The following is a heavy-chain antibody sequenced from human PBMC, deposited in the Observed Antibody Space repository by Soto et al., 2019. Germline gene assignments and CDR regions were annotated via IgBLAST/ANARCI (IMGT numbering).Heavy chain of an antibody. CDR3: ARGGRVGATIYYIXY. Sequence: PSETLSLTCTVSGGSIGSGGYYWSWIRQHPGKGLEWIGYIYYSGSTYYNPSLKSRVTISVDTSKNQFSLKLSSVTAADTAVYYCARGGRVGATIYYIXYWGQGTLVXVSS. J-gene: IGHJ4*02. CDR2: IYYSGST. CDR1: GGSIGSGGYY. V-gene: IGHV4-31*03. D-gene: IGHD1-26*01.